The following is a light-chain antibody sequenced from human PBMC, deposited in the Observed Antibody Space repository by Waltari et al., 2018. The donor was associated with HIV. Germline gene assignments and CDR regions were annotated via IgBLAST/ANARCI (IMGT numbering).Light chain of an antibody. V-gene: IGLV1-51*01. CDR3: GTWDSSLSARWV. CDR1: SSNIGNNY. CDR2: DNN. Sequence: QSVLTQPPSVSAAPGQKVTISCSGSSSNIGNNYVSWYQQLPGTAPKLLIYDNNKRPSGIPDRFSGSKSGTSATLGITGLQTGDEADYYCGTWDSSLSARWVFGGGTKQTVL. J-gene: IGLJ3*02.